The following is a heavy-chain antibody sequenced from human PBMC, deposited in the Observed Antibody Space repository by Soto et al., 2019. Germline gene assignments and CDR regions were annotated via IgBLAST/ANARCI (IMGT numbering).Heavy chain of an antibody. J-gene: IGHJ4*02. CDR2: TSSNGGST. D-gene: IGHD1-7*01. Sequence: PGGSLRLSCAASGFTFSSYAMHWVRQAPGKGLEYVSATSSNGGSTYYANSVKGRFTISRDNSKNTLYLQMGSLRAEDMAVYYCARDMYNWNYPNRLLSADYWGQGTLVTVSS. CDR3: ARDMYNWNYPNRLLSADY. V-gene: IGHV3-64*01. CDR1: GFTFSSYA.